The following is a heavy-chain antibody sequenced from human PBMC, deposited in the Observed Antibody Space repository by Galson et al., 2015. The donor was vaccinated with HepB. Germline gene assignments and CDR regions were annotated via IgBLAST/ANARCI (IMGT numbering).Heavy chain of an antibody. CDR3: ARDRKDLRFLEWLPEDYFDY. Sequence: SLRLSCAASGFTFSSYSMNWVRQAPGKGLEWVSYISSSSSTIYYADSVKGRFTISRDNAKNSLYLQMNSLRAEDTAVYYCARDRKDLRFLEWLPEDYFDYWGQGTLVTVSS. V-gene: IGHV3-48*01. J-gene: IGHJ4*02. D-gene: IGHD3-3*01. CDR2: ISSSSSTI. CDR1: GFTFSSYS.